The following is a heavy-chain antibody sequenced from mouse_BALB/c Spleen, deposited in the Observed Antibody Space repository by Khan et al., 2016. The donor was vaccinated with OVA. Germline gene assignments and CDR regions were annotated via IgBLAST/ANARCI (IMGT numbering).Heavy chain of an antibody. J-gene: IGHJ1*01. CDR2: IHYSGST. CDR3: ARSGTTVVAYWYFDV. V-gene: IGHV3-1*02. D-gene: IGHD1-1*01. CDR1: GYSITGGYS. Sequence: EVQLQESGPDLVKPSQSLSLTCTVTGYSITGGYSWHWIRQFPGNKLEWIGYIHYSGSTNYNPSLKSRISITRDTSKNQFFLQLNSVTTEDTATYYCARSGTTVVAYWYFDVWGAGTTVTVSS.